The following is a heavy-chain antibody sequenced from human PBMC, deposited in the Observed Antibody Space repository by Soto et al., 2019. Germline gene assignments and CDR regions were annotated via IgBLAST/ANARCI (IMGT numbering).Heavy chain of an antibody. D-gene: IGHD6-19*01. CDR2: IHASGNT. J-gene: IGHJ5*02. CDR1: GGSPNNFY. CDR3: ARSSHKESWFDP. V-gene: IGHV4-4*07. Sequence: SETLSLTCSVSGGSPNNFYWNWIRQTAGKGLEWIGRIHASGNTNYNPSLKSRATLSVDTSKNQFSLKVRSVTAADTAVYYCARSSHKESWFDPWGQGTLVTVSS.